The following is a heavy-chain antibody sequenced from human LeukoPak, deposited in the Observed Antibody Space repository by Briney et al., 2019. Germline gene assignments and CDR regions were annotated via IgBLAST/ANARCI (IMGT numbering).Heavy chain of an antibody. Sequence: SETLSLTCTVSGGSISSSSYYWGWIRQPPGKGLEWIGSIYYSGSTYYNPSLKSRVTISVDTSKNQFSLKLSSVTAADTAVYYCARQKGFGTTPRYNWFDPWGQGTLVTVPS. CDR3: ARQKGFGTTPRYNWFDP. CDR2: IYYSGST. V-gene: IGHV4-39*01. J-gene: IGHJ5*02. CDR1: GGSISSSSYY. D-gene: IGHD3-10*01.